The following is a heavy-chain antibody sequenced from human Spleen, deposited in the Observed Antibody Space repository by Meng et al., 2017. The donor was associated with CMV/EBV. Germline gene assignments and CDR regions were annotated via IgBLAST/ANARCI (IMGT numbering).Heavy chain of an antibody. Sequence: CKGSGYTITNYGFSWVRQAPGQGLEWMGWINSYNGNTNYAHRLRGRLTLTRDTSTSTAYMELRSLTSDDTALYFCATSPNSGGYYRVWGQGTLVTVSS. CDR3: ATSPNSGGYYRV. CDR1: GYTITNYG. D-gene: IGHD3-22*01. J-gene: IGHJ4*02. V-gene: IGHV1-18*01. CDR2: INSYNGNT.